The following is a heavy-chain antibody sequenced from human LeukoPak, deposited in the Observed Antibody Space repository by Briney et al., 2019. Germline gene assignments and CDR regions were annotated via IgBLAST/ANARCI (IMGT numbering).Heavy chain of an antibody. D-gene: IGHD3-16*01. CDR1: ADSSSSYH. CDR3: AGVGRGDHTWGSYYCDH. Sequence: SQTLSPTCTVAADSSSSYHWSSLRQPPGNRLEWIGYISSSGSTSYNPSLKSRVTISVDTSRTQFSLRLNSMTAADTAVYYCAGVGRGDHTWGSYYCDHWGQGTRVSVS. J-gene: IGHJ4*02. V-gene: IGHV4-59*01. CDR2: ISSSGST.